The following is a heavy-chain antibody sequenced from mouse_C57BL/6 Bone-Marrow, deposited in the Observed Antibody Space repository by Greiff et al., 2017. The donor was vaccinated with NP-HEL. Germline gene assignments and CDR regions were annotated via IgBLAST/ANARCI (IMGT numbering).Heavy chain of an antibody. V-gene: IGHV1-19*01. Sequence: SGPVLVKPGASVKMSCKASGYTFTDYYMNWVKQSHGKSLEWIGVINPYNGGTSYNQKFKGKATLTVDKSSSTAYMELNSLTSEDSAVYYCAKGFTTVVATDYAMDYWGQGTSVTVSS. CDR3: AKGFTTVVATDYAMDY. CDR1: GYTFTDYY. J-gene: IGHJ4*01. D-gene: IGHD1-1*01. CDR2: INPYNGGT.